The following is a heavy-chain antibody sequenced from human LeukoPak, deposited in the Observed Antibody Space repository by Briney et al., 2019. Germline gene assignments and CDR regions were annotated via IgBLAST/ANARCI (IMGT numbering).Heavy chain of an antibody. CDR1: GGSFSGYY. CDR3: ARGPRRERPRNWFDP. D-gene: IGHD6-6*01. CDR2: INHDGST. V-gene: IGHV4-34*01. J-gene: IGHJ5*02. Sequence: SETLSLTCAVYGGSFSGYYWNWIRQPPGKGLEWIGEINHDGSTNYNPSLKSRVTISVDTSKNQFSLKVSSVTAADTAVYYCARGPRRERPRNWFDPWGQGTLVTVPS.